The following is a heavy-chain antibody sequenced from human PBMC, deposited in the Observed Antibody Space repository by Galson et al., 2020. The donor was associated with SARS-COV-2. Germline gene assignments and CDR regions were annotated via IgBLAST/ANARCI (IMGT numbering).Heavy chain of an antibody. Sequence: LGESLKISCAATGFTFSSYAMSWVRHAPGKGLEWVSAISSSGGSTYYADSMKGRLTISRDNTKNTLYLQMNSLRAEDTAVYYCAKDQVVVVAAARLGGYGMDVWGQGTTVTVSS. CDR1: GFTFSSYA. CDR2: ISSSGGST. CDR3: AKDQVVVVAAARLGGYGMDV. V-gene: IGHV3-23*01. J-gene: IGHJ6*02. D-gene: IGHD2-15*01.